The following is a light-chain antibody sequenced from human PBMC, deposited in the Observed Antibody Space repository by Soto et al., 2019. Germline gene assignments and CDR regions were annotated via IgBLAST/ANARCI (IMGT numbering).Light chain of an antibody. Sequence: DIVMTQSPLSLPVTLGQPASISCRSSQSLLYSDGHTYLNWFQQRPGQSPRRLIYKVSNRDSGVPDRFSGSGSDTGFTLNLSRVEAEDVGVYYCLQGTHWPWTFGQGTKVDI. J-gene: IGKJ1*01. CDR2: KVS. CDR3: LQGTHWPWT. V-gene: IGKV2-30*01. CDR1: QSLLYSDGHTY.